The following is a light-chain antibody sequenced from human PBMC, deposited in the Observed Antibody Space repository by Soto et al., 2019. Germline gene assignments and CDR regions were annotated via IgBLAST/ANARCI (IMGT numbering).Light chain of an antibody. CDR2: STS. Sequence: EIVMTQSPATLSVSPGERATLSCRASQSVSSNLAWYQQRPGQAPRLLIFSTSTRATGVPARFSGSGSGTEFTPTISSLQSEDFAVYYCQQYNDWPPNYTFGQGTKLEIK. V-gene: IGKV3-15*01. CDR1: QSVSSN. J-gene: IGKJ2*01. CDR3: QQYNDWPPNYT.